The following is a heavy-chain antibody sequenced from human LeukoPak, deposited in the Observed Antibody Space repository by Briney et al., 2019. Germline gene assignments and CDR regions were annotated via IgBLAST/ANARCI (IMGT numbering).Heavy chain of an antibody. D-gene: IGHD4-17*01. CDR2: INPNSGGT. Sequence: GASVKVSCKASGYTFTNYGISWVRQAPGQGLEWMGWINPNSGGTNYAQKFQGRVTMTRDTSISTAYMELSRLRSDDTAVYYCARGRLDYGDFTRGHSWFDPWGQGTLVTVSS. V-gene: IGHV1-2*02. CDR1: GYTFTNYG. J-gene: IGHJ5*02. CDR3: ARGRLDYGDFTRGHSWFDP.